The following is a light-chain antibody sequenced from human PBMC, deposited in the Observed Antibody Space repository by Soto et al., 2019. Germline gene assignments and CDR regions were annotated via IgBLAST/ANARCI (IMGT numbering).Light chain of an antibody. CDR3: SSYTSSNTVA. CDR1: SSDVGGYNY. J-gene: IGLJ2*01. CDR2: EVS. V-gene: IGLV2-14*01. Sequence: QSALTQPASVSRSPGQSITISCTGTSSDVGGYNYVSWYQQHPGKAPKVMIFEVSSRPSWVSNRFSGSKSGNTASLTISGLQAEDEADYYCSSYTSSNTVAFGGGTKLTVL.